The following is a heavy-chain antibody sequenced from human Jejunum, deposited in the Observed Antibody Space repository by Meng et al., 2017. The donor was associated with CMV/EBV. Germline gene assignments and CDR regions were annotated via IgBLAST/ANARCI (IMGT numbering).Heavy chain of an antibody. Sequence: EVQLLESGGGLVQPGGSLRLSCATSGFTFSNYAMNWVRQAPEKGLEWVSGISGAGGGTDYAESVKGRFTISRDNSKNTLYLQMNSLRAEDTAVYYCAKDRNFGSGSENNWFHTWGQGTLVTVAS. J-gene: IGHJ5*02. D-gene: IGHD3-10*01. CDR3: AKDRNFGSGSENNWFHT. V-gene: IGHV3-23*01. CDR2: ISGAGGGT. CDR1: GFTFSNYA.